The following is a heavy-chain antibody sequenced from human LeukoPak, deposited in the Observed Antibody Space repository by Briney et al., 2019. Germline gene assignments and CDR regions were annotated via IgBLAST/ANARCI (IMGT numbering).Heavy chain of an antibody. D-gene: IGHD3-9*01. CDR2: ISRNSYNI. CDR1: GFSFDDYA. Sequence: GGSLRLSCEASGFSFDDYAMHWVRQAPGKGLEWVAGISRNSYNIAYGDSVKGRFTISRDNAKKSLSLQMNSLGTEDAAFYYCAKSRDDGTGYYYDYWGQGVLVTVAS. CDR3: AKSRDDGTGYYYDY. J-gene: IGHJ4*02. V-gene: IGHV3-9*01.